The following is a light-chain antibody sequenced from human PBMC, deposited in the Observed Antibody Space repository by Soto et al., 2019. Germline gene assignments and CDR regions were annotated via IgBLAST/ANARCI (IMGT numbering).Light chain of an antibody. J-gene: IGKJ2*01. CDR2: GTS. CDR3: QQYDGSPPDT. CDR1: QSISSSY. V-gene: IGKV3-20*01. Sequence: VLTQSPGTLSLSPGDRAAISCRASQSISSSYLAWYQHKPGQAPRLLIYGTSSRAPGIPPRFSGSGSGTDFTLTISRLEPEDCGVYYCQQYDGSPPDTFGQGTRLEIK.